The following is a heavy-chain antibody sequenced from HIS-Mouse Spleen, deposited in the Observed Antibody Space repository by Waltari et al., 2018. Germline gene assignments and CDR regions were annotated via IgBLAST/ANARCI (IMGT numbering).Heavy chain of an antibody. CDR2: INPNSGGT. CDR3: AREGELRIHRY. CDR1: GYTFTGYY. D-gene: IGHD1-7*01. Sequence: QVQLVQSGAEVKKPGASVKVSCKASGYTFTGYYMHWGRQAPGQGLEWMGWINPNSGGTNYAKKFQGRVTMTRDTSISTAYMELSRLRSDDTAVYYCAREGELRIHRYWGQGTLVTVSS. V-gene: IGHV1-2*02. J-gene: IGHJ4*02.